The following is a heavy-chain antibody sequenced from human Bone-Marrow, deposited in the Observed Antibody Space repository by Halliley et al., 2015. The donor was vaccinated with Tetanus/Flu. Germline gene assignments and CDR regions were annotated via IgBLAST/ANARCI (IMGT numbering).Heavy chain of an antibody. CDR2: IFYTGNT. Sequence: TLSLTCTVSGGSISSYYWTWIRQPPGKGLEWIGDIFYTGNTNYNPSLESRVTTSLEMSKNQFSLNLRSVTAAGTAVYYCARVERGGMAVWGQGTTVAVSS. V-gene: IGHV4-59*01. J-gene: IGHJ6*02. CDR3: ARVERGGMAV. CDR1: GGSISSYY. D-gene: IGHD1-1*01.